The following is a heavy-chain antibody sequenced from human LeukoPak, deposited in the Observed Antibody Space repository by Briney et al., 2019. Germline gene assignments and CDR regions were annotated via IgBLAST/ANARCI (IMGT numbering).Heavy chain of an antibody. CDR1: GFTFSSYG. CDR2: IWYDGSNK. Sequence: GRSLRLSCAASGFTFSSYGMHWVRQAPGKRLEWVAVIWYDGSNKYYADSVKGRFTISRDNSKNTLYLQMNSLRAEDTAVYYCARDVGLATVTTGGHWGQGTLVTVSS. J-gene: IGHJ4*02. CDR3: ARDVGLATVTTGGH. D-gene: IGHD4-11*01. V-gene: IGHV3-33*01.